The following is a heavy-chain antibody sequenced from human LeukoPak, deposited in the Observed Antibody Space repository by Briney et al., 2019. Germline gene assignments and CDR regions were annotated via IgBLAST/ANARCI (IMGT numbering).Heavy chain of an antibody. D-gene: IGHD5-18*01. CDR2: IWPDGSNK. V-gene: IGHV3-33*08. J-gene: IGHJ4*02. CDR3: ARFRYNYGLYYFDY. CDR1: GFTVSSNY. Sequence: GGSLRLSCAVSGFTVSSNYMTWVRQAPGKGLEWVAFIWPDGSNKLYGDSVKGRFTISRDNSKNSVYLQMNSLRAEDTAVYYCARFRYNYGLYYFDYWGQGTLVTVSS.